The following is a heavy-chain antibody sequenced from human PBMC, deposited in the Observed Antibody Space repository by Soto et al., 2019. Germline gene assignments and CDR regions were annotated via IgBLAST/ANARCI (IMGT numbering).Heavy chain of an antibody. D-gene: IGHD6-6*01. Sequence: QVQLVESGGGVVQPGRSLRLSCAASGFTFSSYGMHWVRQAPGKGLEWVAVIWYDGSNKYYADSVKGRFTISRDNSKNTLYLQMNSLRAEDTAVYYCAREFWEQLVEEFPVYYYYGMDVW. CDR3: AREFWEQLVEEFPVYYYYGMDV. J-gene: IGHJ6*01. CDR2: IWYDGSNK. CDR1: GFTFSSYG. V-gene: IGHV3-33*01.